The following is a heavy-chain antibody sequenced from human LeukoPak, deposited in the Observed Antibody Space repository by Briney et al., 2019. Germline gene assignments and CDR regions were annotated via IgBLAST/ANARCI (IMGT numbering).Heavy chain of an antibody. CDR3: ALEGDGLRFVY. Sequence: GGSLTLSCAASGFTFSSYAMSWVRQAPGKGLEWVSSISGSGGSTYYADSVKGRFTISRDNSKNTLYLQMNSLRAEDTAVYCCALEGDGLRFVYWGQGTLVTVSS. CDR1: GFTFSSYA. J-gene: IGHJ4*02. D-gene: IGHD5-24*01. V-gene: IGHV3-23*01. CDR2: ISGSGGST.